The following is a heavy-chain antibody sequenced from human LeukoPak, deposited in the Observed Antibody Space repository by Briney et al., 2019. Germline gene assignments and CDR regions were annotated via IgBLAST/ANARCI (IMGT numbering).Heavy chain of an antibody. Sequence: PSETLSLTCAVYGGSFSGYYWSWIRQPPGKGLEWIGEINHSGSTNYNPSLKSRVTISVDTSKNQFSLKLSSVTAADTAVYYCVLLVYDILTGHADYWGQGTLVTVSS. V-gene: IGHV4-34*01. CDR1: GGSFSGYY. CDR3: VLLVYDILTGHADY. D-gene: IGHD3-9*01. CDR2: INHSGST. J-gene: IGHJ4*02.